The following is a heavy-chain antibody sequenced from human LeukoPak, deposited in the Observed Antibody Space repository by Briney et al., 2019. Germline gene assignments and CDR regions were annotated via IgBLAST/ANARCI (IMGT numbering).Heavy chain of an antibody. V-gene: IGHV3-23*01. CDR3: AKGSCSSTSCYRVDS. D-gene: IGHD2-2*02. CDR1: GFTFSSYA. Sequence: PGGSLRLSCAASGFTFSSYAMSCVRQAPGKGLQWVSGLSSSGGSTYYADSVKGRFSISRDNSKNTLYLQMNSLRAEDTAVFYCAKGSCSSTSCYRVDSWGQGTLVTVSS. J-gene: IGHJ4*02. CDR2: LSSSGGST.